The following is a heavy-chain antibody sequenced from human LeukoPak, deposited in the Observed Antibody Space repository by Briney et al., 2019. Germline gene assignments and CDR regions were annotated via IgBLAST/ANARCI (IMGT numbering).Heavy chain of an antibody. CDR3: TKGPNYCSTTSCYPYYFDY. D-gene: IGHD2-2*01. CDR1: GFTFSNYG. CDR2: ILYDGSNK. J-gene: IGHJ4*02. V-gene: IGHV3-30*18. Sequence: GGSLRLSCAASGFTFSNYGIHWVRQAPGKGLEWVAVILYDGSNKYYADSVKGRFTISRDNAKNSLYLQMNSLRPEDTAFYYCTKGPNYCSTTSCYPYYFDYWGQGTLVTVSS.